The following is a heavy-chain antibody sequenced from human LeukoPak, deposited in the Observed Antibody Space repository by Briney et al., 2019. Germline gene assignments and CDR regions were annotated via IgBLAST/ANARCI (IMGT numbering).Heavy chain of an antibody. Sequence: PGGSLRLSCAASGFTFSSYAMSWVRQAPGKGLEWLANIKHDGSERYYVDSVKGRFTISRDNAKNSLYLQMDSLRAEDTAVYFCARKFTVAGINWYFDLWGRGTLVTVSS. D-gene: IGHD6-19*01. J-gene: IGHJ2*01. V-gene: IGHV3-7*01. CDR3: ARKFTVAGINWYFDL. CDR1: GFTFSSYA. CDR2: IKHDGSER.